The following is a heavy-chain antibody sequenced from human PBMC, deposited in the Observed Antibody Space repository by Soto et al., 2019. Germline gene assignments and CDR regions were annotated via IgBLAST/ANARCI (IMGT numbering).Heavy chain of an antibody. Sequence: QVQLVQSGAEVKMPGSSVKVSCTASGGTFTSYTLRWVRQVPGQGLEWMGRIIPILRMADFAQKFQGRVTINADESTSTVYMKLSSLRSEDTAVYYCATSYGSGSAHFDYWGQGTLVTVS. CDR3: ATSYGSGSAHFDY. J-gene: IGHJ4*02. CDR1: GGTFTSYT. V-gene: IGHV1-69*02. D-gene: IGHD3-10*01. CDR2: IIPILRMA.